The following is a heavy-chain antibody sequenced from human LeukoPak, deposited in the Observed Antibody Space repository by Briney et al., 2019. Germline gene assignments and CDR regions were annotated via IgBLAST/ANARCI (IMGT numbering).Heavy chain of an antibody. CDR3: ARDSVDFDL. J-gene: IGHJ2*01. V-gene: IGHV3-48*03. CDR1: GFPFSSYE. CDR2: ISSSGSTI. Sequence: PGGSLRLSCAASGFPFSSYEMNWVRQAPGKGLEWVSYISSSGSTIYYADSVKGRFTISRDNAKNSLYLQMNSLRAEDTAVYYCARDSVDFDLWGRGTLVTVSS.